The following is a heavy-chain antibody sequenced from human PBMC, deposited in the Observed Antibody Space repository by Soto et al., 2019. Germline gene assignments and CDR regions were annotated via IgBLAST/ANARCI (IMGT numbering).Heavy chain of an antibody. J-gene: IGHJ6*03. Sequence: EVQLVESGGGLVQPGGSLRLSCAASGFTVNSNSMSWVRQAPGKGLEWVSVIYSGGRTYYADSVKGRFTISRDSSKNTLYLQMNSLRTEDKAVYYCAGRGGPGDYFYMDVWGKGTTVTVPS. CDR1: GFTVNSNS. CDR2: IYSGGRT. D-gene: IGHD3-10*01. CDR3: AGRGGPGDYFYMDV. V-gene: IGHV3-66*01.